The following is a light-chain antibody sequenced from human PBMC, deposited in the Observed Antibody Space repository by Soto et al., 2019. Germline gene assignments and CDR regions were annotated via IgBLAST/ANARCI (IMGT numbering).Light chain of an antibody. V-gene: IGKV3-15*01. CDR1: QSVRSN. J-gene: IGKJ1*01. CDR2: CAS. Sequence: EMVMTQSPATLSVSPGERATLSCRASQSVRSNLAWYQQKPGQAPRLLIYCASTRATGIPARFSGSGSGTEFTLTISSLQSEDFAVYYCQQYNNWPQTFGQGTKVEIK. CDR3: QQYNNWPQT.